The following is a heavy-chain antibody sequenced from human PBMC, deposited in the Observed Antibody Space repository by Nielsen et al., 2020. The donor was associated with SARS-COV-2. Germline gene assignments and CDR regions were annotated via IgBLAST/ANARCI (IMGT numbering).Heavy chain of an antibody. D-gene: IGHD3-22*01. Sequence: WIRQPPGKGLEWVSYISTSSRDTNYADSVKGRFTISRDNAKNSLYLQMNSLRAEDTAVYYCARDRRTYYYGSSGYYYDYWGQGTLVTVSS. V-gene: IGHV3-11*05. J-gene: IGHJ4*02. CDR3: ARDRRTYYYGSSGYYYDY. CDR2: ISTSSRDT.